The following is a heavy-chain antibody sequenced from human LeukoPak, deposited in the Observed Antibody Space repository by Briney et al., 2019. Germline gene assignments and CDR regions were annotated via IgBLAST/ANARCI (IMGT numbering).Heavy chain of an antibody. Sequence: SETLSLTCTVSGYSISSGYYWGWIRQPPGKGLEWIGSIYHSGSTYYNPSLKSRVTISVDTSKNQFSLKLSSVTAADTAVYYCARGLTTVTTYDYWGQGTLVTVSS. V-gene: IGHV4-38-2*02. CDR1: GYSISSGYY. J-gene: IGHJ4*02. CDR3: ARGLTTVTTYDY. CDR2: IYHSGST. D-gene: IGHD4-17*01.